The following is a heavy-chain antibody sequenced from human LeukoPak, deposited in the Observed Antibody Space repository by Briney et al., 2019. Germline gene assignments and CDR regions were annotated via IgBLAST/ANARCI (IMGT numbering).Heavy chain of an antibody. CDR3: AKGDTTAARHYFDY. D-gene: IGHD6-6*01. Sequence: GGSLRLSCAASGFTFSNYAMSWVRQAPGKGLEWFSAISGSGGSTYHADSVKGRFTISRDNSKNTLYLQMHSLRAEDTALYYCAKGDTTAARHYFDYWGQGTLVTVSS. CDR1: GFTFSNYA. V-gene: IGHV3-23*01. CDR2: ISGSGGST. J-gene: IGHJ4*02.